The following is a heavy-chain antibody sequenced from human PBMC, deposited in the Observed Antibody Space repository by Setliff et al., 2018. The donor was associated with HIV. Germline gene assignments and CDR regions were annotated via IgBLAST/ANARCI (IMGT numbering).Heavy chain of an antibody. CDR3: VREPTGDFWSGYSSRGLDY. J-gene: IGHJ4*02. V-gene: IGHV1-2*06. Sequence: ASVKVSCKTSGFIFTDYHIHWVRQAPGQGLEWMGRFNPNSGVTNSPQKFQGRVTMTRDTSINTAYMELSRLTSDDTAFYYCVREPTGDFWSGYSSRGLDYWGRGTLVTVSS. CDR1: GFIFTDYH. D-gene: IGHD3-3*01. CDR2: FNPNSGVT.